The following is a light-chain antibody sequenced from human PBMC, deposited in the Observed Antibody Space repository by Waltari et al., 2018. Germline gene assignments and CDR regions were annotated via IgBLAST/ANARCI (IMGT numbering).Light chain of an antibody. V-gene: IGLV2-23*02. CDR3: CSYAGSSTYVV. CDR1: SSDVGGYNY. CDR2: DVS. Sequence: QSALTQPASVSGSPGQSITISCTGTSSDVGGYNYVSWYQQHPGKAPKLMFYDVSKRPSGVSNRFSGAKSGNTASLTISGLQAEDEAYYYCCSYAGSSTYVVFGGGTKLTVL. J-gene: IGLJ2*01.